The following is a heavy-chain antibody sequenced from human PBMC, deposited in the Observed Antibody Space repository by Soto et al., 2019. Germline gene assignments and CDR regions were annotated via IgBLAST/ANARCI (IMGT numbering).Heavy chain of an antibody. V-gene: IGHV3-15*07. D-gene: IGHD3-22*01. CDR2: IKSKTDGGTT. CDR1: GFTFSNAW. J-gene: IGHJ4*02. Sequence: VQLVESGGGLVKPGGSLRLSCAASGFTFSNAWMNWVRQAPGKGLEGVGRIKSKTDGGTTDYAAPVKGRFTISRDDSKNTLYLQMNSLKTEDTAVYYCTTEPVDYYPTSYWGQGTLVTVSS. CDR3: TTEPVDYYPTSY.